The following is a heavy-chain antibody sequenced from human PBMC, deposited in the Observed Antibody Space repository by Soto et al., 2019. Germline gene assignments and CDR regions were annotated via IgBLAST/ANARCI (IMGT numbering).Heavy chain of an antibody. CDR3: TTLPVRYFDWYVIDY. D-gene: IGHD3-9*01. J-gene: IGHJ4*02. Sequence: GGSLRLSCAASGFTFSNAWMSWVRQAPGKGLEWVGRIKSKTDGGTTDYAAPVKGRFTISRDDSKNTLYLQMNSLKTEDTAVYYCTTLPVRYFDWYVIDYWGQGTLVTVSS. CDR1: GFTFSNAW. V-gene: IGHV3-15*01. CDR2: IKSKTDGGTT.